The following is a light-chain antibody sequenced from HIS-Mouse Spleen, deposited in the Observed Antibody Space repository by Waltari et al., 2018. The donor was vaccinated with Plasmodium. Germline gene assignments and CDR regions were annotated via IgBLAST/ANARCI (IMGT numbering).Light chain of an antibody. Sequence: QSALTQPPSASGSPGQSVTISCTGTSSDAGGYHSVSWYQQHPGKAPKLMIYEASKRPAGVPDRFSGSKSGNTASLTVSGLQAEDEADYYCSSYAGSNNLVFGGGTKLTVL. CDR2: EAS. CDR3: SSYAGSNNLV. CDR1: SSDAGGYHS. V-gene: IGLV2-8*01. J-gene: IGLJ2*01.